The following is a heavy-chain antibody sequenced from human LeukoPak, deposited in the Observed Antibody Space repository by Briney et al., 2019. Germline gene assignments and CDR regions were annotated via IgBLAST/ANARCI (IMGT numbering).Heavy chain of an antibody. CDR3: ARARYFDWLSSHYYYYYGMDV. CDR1: GVSISSYY. D-gene: IGHD3-9*01. V-gene: IGHV4-59*01. CDR2: VYYTGST. Sequence: KSSETLSLTCNVSGVSISSYYWSWIRQPPGKGLEWIGYVYYTGSTNYNPSLKSRVSMSVHMSKSQFSLNLRSVTAADTAVYYCARARYFDWLSSHYYYYYGMDVWGQGTTVTVSS. J-gene: IGHJ6*02.